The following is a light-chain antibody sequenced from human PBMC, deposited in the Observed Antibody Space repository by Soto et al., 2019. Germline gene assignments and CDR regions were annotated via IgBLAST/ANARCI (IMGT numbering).Light chain of an antibody. CDR3: QQYSDWPLT. V-gene: IGKV3-15*01. CDR1: QSVTSN. CDR2: GAS. Sequence: LTQSPATLSVSPGERATLSCRASQSVTSNLAWYQQKPGQAPRLLIYGASTRATGIPARFSGSGSGTEFTLTIGSLQSEDFAFYFCQQYSDWPLTFGQGTKVDIK. J-gene: IGKJ1*01.